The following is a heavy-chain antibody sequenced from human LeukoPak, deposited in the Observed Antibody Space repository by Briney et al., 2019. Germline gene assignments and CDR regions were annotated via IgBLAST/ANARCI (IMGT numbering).Heavy chain of an antibody. CDR2: IYTSGST. Sequence: SQTLSLTCTVSGGSISSGSYYWRWIRQPAGKGLEWLGRIYTSGSTNYNPSLKSRVTISVDTSKNQFSLKLSSVTAADTAVYYCARDYDILTGYWAFDYWGQGTLVTVSS. D-gene: IGHD3-9*01. CDR3: ARDYDILTGYWAFDY. J-gene: IGHJ4*02. CDR1: GGSISSGSYY. V-gene: IGHV4-61*02.